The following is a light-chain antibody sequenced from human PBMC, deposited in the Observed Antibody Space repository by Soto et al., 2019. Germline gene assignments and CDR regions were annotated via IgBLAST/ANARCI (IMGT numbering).Light chain of an antibody. CDR3: CSYAGSSTYV. CDR2: EVS. CDR1: SSDVGSYNL. Sequence: QPVLTQPASVSGSPGQSITISCTGTSSDVGSYNLVSWYQQHPGKAPKLMIYEVSKRPSGVSNRFSGSKSGNTASLTISGLQAADEADYYCCSYAGSSTYVFGTGTKLTVL. J-gene: IGLJ1*01. V-gene: IGLV2-23*02.